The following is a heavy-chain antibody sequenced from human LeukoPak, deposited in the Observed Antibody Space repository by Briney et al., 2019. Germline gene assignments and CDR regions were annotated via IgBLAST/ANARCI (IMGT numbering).Heavy chain of an antibody. CDR3: AKDQGVYGSGSYYYYFDY. D-gene: IGHD3-10*01. V-gene: IGHV3-11*01. J-gene: IGHJ4*02. CDR1: GFTFSDYY. CDR2: ISSSGSTI. Sequence: GGSLRLSCAASGFTFSDYYMSWIRQAPGKGLEWVSYISSSGSTIYYADSVKGRFTISRDNAKNSLYLQMNSLRAEDTAVYYCAKDQGVYGSGSYYYYFDYWGQGTLVTVSS.